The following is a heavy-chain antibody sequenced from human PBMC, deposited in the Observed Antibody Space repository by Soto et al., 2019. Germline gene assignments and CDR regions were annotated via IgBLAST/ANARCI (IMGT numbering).Heavy chain of an antibody. CDR2: IHHSGST. CDR3: ARAGYGGNSGDY. CDR1: GGSISGTNW. V-gene: IGHV4-4*02. J-gene: IGHJ4*02. Sequence: QVQLQESGPGLVKPSGTLSLTCAVSGGSISGTNWWSWVRQPPGKGLEWIGEIHHSGSTNYNPSLKSRVAMSVDQSKTQFSLALRSVTAADTAVYYCARAGYGGNSGDYWGQGTLVTVSS. D-gene: IGHD2-21*02.